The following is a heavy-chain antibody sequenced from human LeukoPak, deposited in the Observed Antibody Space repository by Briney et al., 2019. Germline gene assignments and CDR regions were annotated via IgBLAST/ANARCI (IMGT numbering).Heavy chain of an antibody. J-gene: IGHJ4*02. CDR2: IYYSGNA. V-gene: IGHV4-59*08. D-gene: IGHD5-18*01. CDR1: GGSISTYY. CDR3: ARHYGYSYGPDY. Sequence: PSETLSLTCTVSGGSISTYYWSWIRQPPGQGLEWIGYIYYSGNANYNPSLDSRVTISVDTSKNHFSLKLSSVTAADTAVYYCARHYGYSYGPDYWGQGTLVTVSS.